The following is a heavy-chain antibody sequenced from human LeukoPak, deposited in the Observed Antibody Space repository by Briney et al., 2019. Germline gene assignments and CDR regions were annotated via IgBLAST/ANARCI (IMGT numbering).Heavy chain of an antibody. D-gene: IGHD2-21*02. CDR3: QVTDTDSFDY. CDR1: GFIVSSYH. V-gene: IGHV3-53*01. Sequence: QAGGSLRLSCAVSGFIVSSYHMNWVRQAPGKGLECATVIYGGDSTFYADSVKGRFTISRDNSKNTLFLQMNSVTADDTAVYYCQVTDTDSFDYWGQGTRVTVSS. J-gene: IGHJ4*02. CDR2: IYGGDST.